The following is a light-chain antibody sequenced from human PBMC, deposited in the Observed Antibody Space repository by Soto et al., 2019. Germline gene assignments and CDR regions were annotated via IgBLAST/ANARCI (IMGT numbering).Light chain of an antibody. CDR3: QQYASFWT. CDR1: QSISNS. J-gene: IGKJ1*01. V-gene: IGKV1-5*03. Sequence: DIQMTQSPSTLSASVGDRVTITCRATQSISNSLAWYQQKPGKAPNLLIYKASSLETGVQSRFSGSGSGTEFTLAITSLQPDDSETYCCQQYASFWTFGQGTKVEFK. CDR2: KAS.